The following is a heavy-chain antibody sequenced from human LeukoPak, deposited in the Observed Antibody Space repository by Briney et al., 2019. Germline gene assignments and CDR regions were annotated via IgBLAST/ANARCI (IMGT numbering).Heavy chain of an antibody. CDR3: AREDDAFDI. V-gene: IGHV3-30*04. Sequence: QSGRSLRLSCEASGFSFRNYAMQWVRQAPGKGLECGATISYEGSNKYYGDSVKGRFTISRDNSRNTLYLQMNSLRAEDTAVYYCAREDDAFDIWGQGTMVTVSS. CDR1: GFSFRNYA. J-gene: IGHJ3*02. CDR2: ISYEGSNK.